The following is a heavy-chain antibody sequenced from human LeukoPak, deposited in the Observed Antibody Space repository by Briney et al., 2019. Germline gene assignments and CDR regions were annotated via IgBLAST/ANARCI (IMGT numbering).Heavy chain of an antibody. CDR1: GFTFNSYE. D-gene: IGHD3-22*01. CDR2: ISSSGSTI. Sequence: GGSLRLSCAASGFTFNSYEMNWVRQAPGKGLEWVSYISSSGSTIYYADSVKGRFTISRDNAKNSLYLQMNSLRAEDTAVYYCARDGIVYYYDSSGYYGFDYWGQGTLVTVSS. CDR3: ARDGIVYYYDSSGYYGFDY. V-gene: IGHV3-48*03. J-gene: IGHJ4*02.